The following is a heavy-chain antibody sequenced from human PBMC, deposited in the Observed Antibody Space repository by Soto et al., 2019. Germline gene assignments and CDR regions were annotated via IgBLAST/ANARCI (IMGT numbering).Heavy chain of an antibody. D-gene: IGHD2-8*01. J-gene: IGHJ4*02. CDR3: ARGPDIVLMVYALHATSFDVGHYFDY. Sequence: PSETLSLTCAVYGGSFSGYYWSWIRQPPGKGLEWIGEINHSGSTNYNPSLKSRVTISVDTSKNQFSLKLSSVTAADTAVYYCARGPDIVLMVYALHATSFDVGHYFDYWGQGTLVTVSS. CDR2: INHSGST. CDR1: GGSFSGYY. V-gene: IGHV4-34*01.